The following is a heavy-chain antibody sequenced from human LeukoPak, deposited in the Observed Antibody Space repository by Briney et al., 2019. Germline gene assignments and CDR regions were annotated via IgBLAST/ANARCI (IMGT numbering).Heavy chain of an antibody. Sequence: SETLSLICAVSGYSISSGYSWGWIRQPPGKGLQCIGSIYHSGSSYYNPSLKSRVTLSVDPSKHQLSLKLSSVTAAHTAVYYCTRGGAYKPFDYWGQGTLVTVSS. CDR3: TRGGAYKPFDY. J-gene: IGHJ4*02. CDR2: IYHSGSS. CDR1: GYSISSGYS. V-gene: IGHV4-38-2*01. D-gene: IGHD1-1*01.